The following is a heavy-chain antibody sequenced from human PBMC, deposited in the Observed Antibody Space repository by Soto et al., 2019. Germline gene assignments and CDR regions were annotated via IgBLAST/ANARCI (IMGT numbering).Heavy chain of an antibody. V-gene: IGHV4-34*01. CDR3: ARRAFPCIAVAGSSAFDY. J-gene: IGHJ4*02. CDR1: GGSFSGYY. CDR2: INHSGST. D-gene: IGHD6-19*01. Sequence: QVQLQQWGAGLLKPSETLSLTCAVYGGSFSGYYWSWIRQPPGKGLEWSGEINHSGSTNYNPSLNSRVTISADTSKNQFALKLSSVPAADTAVYYCARRAFPCIAVAGSSAFDYSGQGTLVTVSS.